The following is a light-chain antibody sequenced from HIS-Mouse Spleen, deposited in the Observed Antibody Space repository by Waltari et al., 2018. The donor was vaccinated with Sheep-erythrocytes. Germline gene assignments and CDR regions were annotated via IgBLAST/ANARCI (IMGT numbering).Light chain of an antibody. Sequence: SYELTQPPSVSVSPGQTARITCSGDALPKQYAYWYQQKPGQAPVLVIYKDSERPSGILGRFSGSSSGTTVTLTISGVQAEDEADYYCQSADSSGTYPVFGGGTKLTVL. CDR3: QSADSSGTYPV. CDR1: ALPKQY. CDR2: KDS. V-gene: IGLV3-25*03. J-gene: IGLJ2*01.